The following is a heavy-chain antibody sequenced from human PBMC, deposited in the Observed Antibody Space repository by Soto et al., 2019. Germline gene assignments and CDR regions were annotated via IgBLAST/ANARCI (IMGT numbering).Heavy chain of an antibody. V-gene: IGHV3-23*01. J-gene: IGHJ6*03. CDR2: ISGSGGST. Sequence: EVQLLESGGGLVQPGGSLRLSCAASGFTFSSYAMSWVRQAPGKGLEWVSAISGSGGSTYYADSVKGRFTISRDNSRNRLYLQTNSLRPEDTAVYYCAKDTYSSSWPPMDVWGKGTTVTVSS. D-gene: IGHD6-13*01. CDR1: GFTFSSYA. CDR3: AKDTYSSSWPPMDV.